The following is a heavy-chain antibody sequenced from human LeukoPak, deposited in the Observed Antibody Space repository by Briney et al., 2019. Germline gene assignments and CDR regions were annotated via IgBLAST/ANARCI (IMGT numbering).Heavy chain of an antibody. Sequence: GGSLRLSCAASGFTFDDYAMRWVRQAPGKGLEWVSLISGDGGSTYYAGSVKGRFTISRDNSKNSLYLQMNSLRTEDTALYYCAKGVVGGPDPPNSGYDRNAFDIWGQGTMVTVSS. J-gene: IGHJ3*02. CDR3: AKGVVGGPDPPNSGYDRNAFDI. CDR2: ISGDGGST. D-gene: IGHD5-12*01. CDR1: GFTFDDYA. V-gene: IGHV3-43*02.